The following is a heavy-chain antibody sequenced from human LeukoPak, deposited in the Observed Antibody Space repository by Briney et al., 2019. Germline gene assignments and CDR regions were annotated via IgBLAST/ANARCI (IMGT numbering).Heavy chain of an antibody. CDR1: GGSISSSSYY. CDR2: IYYSGST. CDR3: ARVLRSSGWASGY. Sequence: SETLSLTCTVSGGSISSSSYYWGWIRQPPGKGLEWIGSIYYSGSTYYNPSLESRVTISVDTSKNQFSLKLSSVTAADTAVYYCARVLRSSGWASGYWGQGTLVTVSS. D-gene: IGHD6-19*01. J-gene: IGHJ4*02. V-gene: IGHV4-39*07.